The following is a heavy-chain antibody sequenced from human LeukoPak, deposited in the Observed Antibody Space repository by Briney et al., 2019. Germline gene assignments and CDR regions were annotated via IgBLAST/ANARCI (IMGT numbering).Heavy chain of an antibody. CDR2: IYNSGST. J-gene: IGHJ4*02. Sequence: PSETLSLTCTVSGGSITSTSFYWGWVRQPPGKGLEWIGLIYNSGSTKYNPSLQSRVTISLDPSKSQFSLKLSSVIAADTAVYYCVRAGPRRDDYNVDYWGQGTLVTVSS. D-gene: IGHD5-24*01. CDR3: VRAGPRRDDYNVDY. V-gene: IGHV4-61*05. CDR1: GGSITSTSFY.